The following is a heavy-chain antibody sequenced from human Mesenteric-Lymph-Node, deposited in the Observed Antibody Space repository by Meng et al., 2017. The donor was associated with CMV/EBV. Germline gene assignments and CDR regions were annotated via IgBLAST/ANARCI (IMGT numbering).Heavy chain of an antibody. J-gene: IGHJ4*02. V-gene: IGHV3-23*01. CDR2: ISGSGGST. CDR1: GFTFSSYA. CDR3: ARDFWSGYWY. D-gene: IGHD3-3*01. Sequence: ETLSLTCAASGFTFSSYAMSWVRQAPGKGLEWVSAISGSGGSTYHADSVKGRFTISRDNSKNTLYLQMDSLRAEDTAVYYCARDFWSGYWYWGQGTLVTVSS.